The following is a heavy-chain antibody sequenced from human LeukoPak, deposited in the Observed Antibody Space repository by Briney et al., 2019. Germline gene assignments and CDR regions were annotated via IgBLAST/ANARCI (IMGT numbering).Heavy chain of an antibody. CDR1: DGSISSSIYY. V-gene: IGHV4-39*01. J-gene: IGHJ4*02. D-gene: IGHD6-13*01. CDR3: ASSHSSSWYLDY. CDR2: IYYSGST. Sequence: SETLSLTCTVSDGSISSSIYYWGWIRQPPGKGLKWIGTIYYSGSTYYNPSLQSRVTISVDTSKNQFSLKLSSVTAADTAVYYCASSHSSSWYLDYWGQGTLVTVSS.